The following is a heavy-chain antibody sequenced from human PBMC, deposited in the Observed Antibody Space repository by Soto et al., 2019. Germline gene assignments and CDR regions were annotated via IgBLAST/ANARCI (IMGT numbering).Heavy chain of an antibody. CDR2: ISAYNGNT. V-gene: IGHV1-18*01. J-gene: IGHJ6*02. CDR3: ARDGELRFLEWLPSYYYGMDV. CDR1: GYTFTSYG. Sequence: GASVKVSCKASGYTFTSYGISWVRQAPGQGLEWMGWISAYNGNTNYAQKLQGRVTMTTDTSTSTAYMELRSLRSDDTAVYYCARDGELRFLEWLPSYYYGMDVWGQGTTVTVS. D-gene: IGHD3-3*01.